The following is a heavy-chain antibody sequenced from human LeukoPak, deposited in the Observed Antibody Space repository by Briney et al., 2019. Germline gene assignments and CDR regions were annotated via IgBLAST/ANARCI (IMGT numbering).Heavy chain of an antibody. V-gene: IGHV3-74*01. Sequence: PGGALRLSCAASGFTFSSYWMHWVRQAPGKGLVWVSRINSDGSTTSYADSVKGRFTISRDNAKNTLYLQMNSLRAEDTAVYYCARDFLSGRRSYYGSGSYNYWGQGTLVTVSS. J-gene: IGHJ4*02. CDR1: GFTFSSYW. D-gene: IGHD3-10*01. CDR2: INSDGSTT. CDR3: ARDFLSGRRSYYGSGSYNY.